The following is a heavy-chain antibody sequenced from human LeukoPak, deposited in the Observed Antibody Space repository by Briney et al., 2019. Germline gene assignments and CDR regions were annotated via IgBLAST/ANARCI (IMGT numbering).Heavy chain of an antibody. CDR1: GFTFSSYG. V-gene: IGHV3-33*08. CDR3: ARNAYSGYATLGGWFDS. Sequence: PGGSLRLSCAASGFTFSSYGMHWVRQAPGKGLEWVAVIWYDGSNKYYADSVKGRFTISRDNSKNTLYLQMNSLRAEDTAVYYCARNAYSGYATLGGWFDSWGQGTLVTVSS. J-gene: IGHJ5*01. D-gene: IGHD5-12*01. CDR2: IWYDGSNK.